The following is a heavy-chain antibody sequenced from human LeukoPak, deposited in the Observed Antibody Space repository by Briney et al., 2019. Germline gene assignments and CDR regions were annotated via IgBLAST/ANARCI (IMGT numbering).Heavy chain of an antibody. J-gene: IGHJ4*02. CDR1: GGSISSSSYY. Sequence: SETLSLTCTVSGGSISSSSYYWGWIRQPPGKGLEWIGTIYYGASTYYNPSLKSRVSISVDTSKNQFSLKLNSVTAADTAVYYCASIGYCSDGSCHSWGQGTLVIVSS. CDR3: ASIGYCSDGSCHS. CDR2: IYYGAST. D-gene: IGHD2-15*01. V-gene: IGHV4-39*07.